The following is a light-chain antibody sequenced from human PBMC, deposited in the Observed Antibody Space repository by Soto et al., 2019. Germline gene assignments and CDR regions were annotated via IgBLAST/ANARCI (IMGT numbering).Light chain of an antibody. CDR1: QSVSSN. J-gene: IGKJ1*01. CDR3: QQYNNWPPWT. V-gene: IGKV3-15*01. CDR2: GAY. Sequence: VMTQSPATLSVSPGESATLSCRASQSVSSNLAWYQQKPGQAPRLIIYGAYTRATGIPARFSGSGSGTEFTLTISSLQSEDFAVYYCQQYNNWPPWTFGQGTKVDIK.